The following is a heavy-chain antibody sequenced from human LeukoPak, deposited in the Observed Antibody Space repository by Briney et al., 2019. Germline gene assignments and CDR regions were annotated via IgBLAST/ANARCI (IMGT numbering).Heavy chain of an antibody. D-gene: IGHD3-10*01. J-gene: IGHJ3*02. CDR3: ARDSGRFDVFDI. CDR2: IYSDGRT. CDR1: GFTVSTNY. V-gene: IGHV3-53*01. Sequence: GGSLRLSCAASGFTVSTNYMSWVREAPGKGLEWVSVIYSDGRTYYADSVKGRFTISRDNSKNTLYLQMNSLRAEDTAVYYCARDSGRFDVFDIWGQGTMVTVSS.